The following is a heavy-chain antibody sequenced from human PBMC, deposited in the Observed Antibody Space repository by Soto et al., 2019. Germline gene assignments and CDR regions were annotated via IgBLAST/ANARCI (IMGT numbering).Heavy chain of an antibody. CDR3: ARPHYYGSGSYYAPDY. V-gene: IGHV5-51*01. CDR1: GYSFTSYW. CDR2: IYPGDSDT. Sequence: GESLKISCKGSGYSFTSYWIGWVRQMPGKGLEWMGIIYPGDSDTRYSPSFQGQVTISADKSISTAYLQWSSLKASDTAVYYCARPHYYGSGSYYAPDYWGQGTLVTVSS. J-gene: IGHJ4*02. D-gene: IGHD3-10*01.